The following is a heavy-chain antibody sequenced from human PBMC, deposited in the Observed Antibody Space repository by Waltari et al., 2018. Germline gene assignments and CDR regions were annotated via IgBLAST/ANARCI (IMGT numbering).Heavy chain of an antibody. Sequence: QLQLQESGPGLVKPSETLSLTCTVSGYSISSGYYWGWIRQPPGKGLEWIGSIYHSGSTYYNPSLKSRVTISVDTSKNQFSLKLSSVTAADTAVYYCARITMIVVVIPDAFDIWGQGTMVTVSS. D-gene: IGHD3-22*01. CDR2: IYHSGST. CDR3: ARITMIVVVIPDAFDI. CDR1: GYSISSGYY. V-gene: IGHV4-38-2*02. J-gene: IGHJ3*02.